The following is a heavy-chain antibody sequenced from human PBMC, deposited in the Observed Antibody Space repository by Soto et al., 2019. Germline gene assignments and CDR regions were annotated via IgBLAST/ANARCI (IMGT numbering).Heavy chain of an antibody. CDR1: GGSISSGDYY. V-gene: IGHV4-30-4*01. CDR2: IYYSGST. CDR3: ARDSGGDWGYYYGMDV. D-gene: IGHD2-21*02. Sequence: QVQLQESGPGLVKPSQTLSLTCTVSGGSISSGDYYWSWIRQPPGKGLEWIGYIYYSGSTYYNPSLKSRVTIAVDTSKNQFCLKLSSVTAADTAVYYCARDSGGDWGYYYGMDVWGQGTTVTVSS. J-gene: IGHJ6*02.